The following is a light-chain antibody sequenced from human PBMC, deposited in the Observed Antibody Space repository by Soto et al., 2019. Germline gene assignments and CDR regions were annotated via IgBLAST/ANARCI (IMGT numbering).Light chain of an antibody. V-gene: IGLV1-40*01. J-gene: IGLJ1*01. CDR1: NSNLGAGYD. CDR3: QSADNSGTYV. CDR2: GNR. Sequence: QSVLTQPPSVSGAPGQRVTISCTGNNSNLGAGYDVHWYQQLPGAAPKLVIFGNRNRPSGVPERFSGSSSGTTVTLTISGVQAEDEADYYCQSADNSGTYVFATGTKLTVL.